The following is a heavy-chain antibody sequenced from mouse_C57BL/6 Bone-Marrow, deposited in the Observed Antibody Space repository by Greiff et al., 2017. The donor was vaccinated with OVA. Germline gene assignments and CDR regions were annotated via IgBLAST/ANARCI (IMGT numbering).Heavy chain of an antibody. CDR3: ARRATGSHDFDY. D-gene: IGHD4-1*02. V-gene: IGHV5-17*01. Sequence: EVQVVESGGGLVKPGGSLKLSCAASGFTFSDYGMHWVRQAPEKGLEWVAYISSGSSTIYYADTVKGRFTISRDNAKNTLYLQMTSLRSEDTAVYYCARRATGSHDFDYWGQGTTLTVSS. CDR2: ISSGSSTI. J-gene: IGHJ2*01. CDR1: GFTFSDYG.